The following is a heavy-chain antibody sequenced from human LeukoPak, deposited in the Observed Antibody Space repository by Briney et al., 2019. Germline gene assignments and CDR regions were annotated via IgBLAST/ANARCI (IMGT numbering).Heavy chain of an antibody. CDR1: GFTFSSYS. J-gene: IGHJ4*02. D-gene: IGHD3-10*01. V-gene: IGHV3-21*01. Sequence: GGSPRLSCAASGFTFSSYSMNWVRQAPGKGLEWVSSISSSSSYIYYADSVKGRFTISRDNAKNSLYLQMNSLRAEDTAVYYCARVDYYGSGSLDYWGQGTLVTVSS. CDR3: ARVDYYGSGSLDY. CDR2: ISSSSSYI.